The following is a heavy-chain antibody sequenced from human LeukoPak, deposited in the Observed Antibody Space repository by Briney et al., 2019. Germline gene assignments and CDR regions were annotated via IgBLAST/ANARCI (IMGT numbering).Heavy chain of an antibody. CDR2: IFYRGSP. CDR3: ARSSLRNSWYRGGDFDY. V-gene: IGHV4-39*07. D-gene: IGHD6-13*01. CDR1: GGSIDGSTGH. J-gene: IGHJ4*02. Sequence: SETLSLTCTVSGGSIDGSTGHWGWIRQPPGKGLEWIGSIFYRGSPYYNPSLNSRVTISIDTSKSQFSLELTSVTAADTAVYYCARSSLRNSWYRGGDFDYWGQGTLVTVSS.